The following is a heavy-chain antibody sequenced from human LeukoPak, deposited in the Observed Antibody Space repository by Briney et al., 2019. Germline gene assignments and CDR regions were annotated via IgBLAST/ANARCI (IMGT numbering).Heavy chain of an antibody. CDR3: ASSVYDILTGYRNYYYYYYMDV. J-gene: IGHJ6*03. V-gene: IGHV4-59*01. CDR1: GGSISNYY. CDR2: VYNSGST. D-gene: IGHD3-9*01. Sequence: KPSETLSLTCTVSGGSISNYYWSWIRQPPGKGLEWLGYVYNSGSTHYNPSLKSRVTISVDTSKNQFSLKLSSVTAADTAVYYCASSVYDILTGYRNYYYYYYMDVWGKGTTVTVSS.